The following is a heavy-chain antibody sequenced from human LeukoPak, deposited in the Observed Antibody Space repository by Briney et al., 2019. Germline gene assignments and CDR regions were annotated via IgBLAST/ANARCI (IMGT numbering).Heavy chain of an antibody. CDR3: AGHRGSLTAKTHADY. CDR1: GYSFSSYW. D-gene: IGHD2-21*02. Sequence: GESLQISCKGSGYSFSSYWIGWVRQMPGKGLEWMGIIYPGDSDTRYSPSFQGQVTISADKSISTAYLQWSSLKASDTAMYYCAGHRGSLTAKTHADYWGQGTLVTVSS. V-gene: IGHV5-51*01. CDR2: IYPGDSDT. J-gene: IGHJ4*02.